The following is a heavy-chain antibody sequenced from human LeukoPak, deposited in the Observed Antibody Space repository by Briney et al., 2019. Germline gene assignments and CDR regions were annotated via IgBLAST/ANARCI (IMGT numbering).Heavy chain of an antibody. D-gene: IGHD2-8*01. Sequence: GRSLSLSCAASGFTFSSCAMHWVRQAPGKGLEWVAVISYDGSNKYYADSVKGRFTISRDNSKNTLYLQMNSLRAEDTAVYYCARDRVMRGMDYYYYMDVWGKGTTVTVSS. CDR3: ARDRVMRGMDYYYYMDV. CDR2: ISYDGSNK. J-gene: IGHJ6*03. CDR1: GFTFSSCA. V-gene: IGHV3-30*01.